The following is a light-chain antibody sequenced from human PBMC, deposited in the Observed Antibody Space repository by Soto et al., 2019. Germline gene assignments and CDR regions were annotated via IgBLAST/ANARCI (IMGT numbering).Light chain of an antibody. V-gene: IGKV3-15*01. J-gene: IGKJ4*01. CDR1: QSVSSN. CDR3: QQTRSCPLT. CDR2: GAS. Sequence: EILLTHSPGTLSLSPGERSTLSGMASQSVSSNLGWYQQKPGQAPRLLIHGASTRATGVPARFSGSGSGTEFTLTITSLQPDDAAVYYCQQTRSCPLTFGGGTKVDIK.